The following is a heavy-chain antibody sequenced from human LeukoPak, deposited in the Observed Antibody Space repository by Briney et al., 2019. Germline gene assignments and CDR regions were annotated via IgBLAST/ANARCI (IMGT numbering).Heavy chain of an antibody. V-gene: IGHV1-18*01. J-gene: IGHJ6*02. CDR1: GYTFTSYG. CDR2: ISAYNGNT. Sequence: ASVKVSCKASGYTFTSYGISWVRQAPGQGLEWMGWISAYNGNTNYAQKLQGRVTMTRNTSISTAYMEPSSLRSEDTAVYYCARETSASTYGMDVWGQGTTVTVSS. CDR3: ARETSASTYGMDV.